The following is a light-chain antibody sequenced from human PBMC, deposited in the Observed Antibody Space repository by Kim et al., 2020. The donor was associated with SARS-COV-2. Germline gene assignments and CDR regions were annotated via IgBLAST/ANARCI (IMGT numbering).Light chain of an antibody. J-gene: IGKJ4*01. CDR1: QSISSN. V-gene: IGKV1-39*01. Sequence: DIQMTQSPSSLSASVGDRVTITCRASQSISSNLNWYQQKPGKAPKLLIYAASSLQSGVPSRFSGSGSGTDFTLTISSLQPEDFATYYCQQSYSTPFTFGGGAKVDIK. CDR3: QQSYSTPFT. CDR2: AAS.